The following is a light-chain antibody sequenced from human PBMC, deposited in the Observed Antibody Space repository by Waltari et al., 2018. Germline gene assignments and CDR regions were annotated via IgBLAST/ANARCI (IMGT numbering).Light chain of an antibody. CDR1: SSNIGSNY. J-gene: IGLJ2*01. CDR2: RSN. CDR3: AAWDDSLSGVV. V-gene: IGLV1-47*01. Sequence: QSVLTQPPSASGTPGQRVTISCFGSSSNIGSNYVYWYQQLPGTAPKLLIYRSNQRPSGVPDLFSVSTSGTSAPLASSGRRSDDEADYHCAAWDDSLSGVVFGGGTKLTVL.